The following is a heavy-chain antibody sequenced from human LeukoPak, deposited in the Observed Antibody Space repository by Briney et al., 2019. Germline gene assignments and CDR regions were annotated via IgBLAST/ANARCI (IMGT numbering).Heavy chain of an antibody. J-gene: IGHJ4*02. V-gene: IGHV4-59*08. Sequence: PSETLSLTCGHPLGSLRVSMLCRGPQPPGKGLEWIGYLYYSGSTNYNPSLKSRVTISVDTSKKQFSLNLSSVTAADTTVYYCASWYDCDGYSMGYWGQGTLVTVSS. D-gene: IGHD4-11*01. CDR3: ASWYDCDGYSMGY. CDR1: LGSLRVS. CDR2: LYYSGST.